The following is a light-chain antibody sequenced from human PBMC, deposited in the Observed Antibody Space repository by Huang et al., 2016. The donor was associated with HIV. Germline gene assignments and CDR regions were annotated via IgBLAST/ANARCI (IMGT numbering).Light chain of an antibody. CDR2: AAS. V-gene: IGKV1-39*01. CDR1: QTISNY. J-gene: IGKJ5*01. Sequence: DIQMTQSPSSLSASVGDRVTITCRASQTISNYLNWYQQKPGKAPKLLIYAASSLQSGVPSRFSGSGSGTDFTLTISSLQPEESATYYCQQSYSTPITFGQGTRLEIK. CDR3: QQSYSTPIT.